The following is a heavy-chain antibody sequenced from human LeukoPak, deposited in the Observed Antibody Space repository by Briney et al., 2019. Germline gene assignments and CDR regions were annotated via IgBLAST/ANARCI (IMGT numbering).Heavy chain of an antibody. V-gene: IGHV4-31*03. J-gene: IGHJ5*02. CDR1: GGSISSGGYY. D-gene: IGHD3-10*01. Sequence: SETLSLTCTVSGGSISSGGYYWSWIRQHPGKGLEWIGYIDYSGSTYYNPSLKSRVTISVDTSKNQFSLKLSSVTAADTAVYYCARAEGLGFGELFDVWWFDPWGQGTLVTVSS. CDR2: IDYSGST. CDR3: ARAEGLGFGELFDVWWFDP.